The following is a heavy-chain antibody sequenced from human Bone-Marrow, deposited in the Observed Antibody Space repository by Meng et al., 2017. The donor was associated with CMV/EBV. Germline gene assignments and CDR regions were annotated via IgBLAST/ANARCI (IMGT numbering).Heavy chain of an antibody. J-gene: IGHJ5*02. CDR3: VREDGVDASRGNRFDP. CDR2: ISSSSSYI. D-gene: IGHD3-3*01. Sequence: GESLKISCAASGFTFSSYSMNWVRQAPGKGLEWVSSISSSSSYIYYADSVKGRFTISRDNAKNSLYLQMNSLRAEDTAVYYCVREDGVDASRGNRFDPWGQGTTVTVSS. V-gene: IGHV3-21*01. CDR1: GFTFSSYS.